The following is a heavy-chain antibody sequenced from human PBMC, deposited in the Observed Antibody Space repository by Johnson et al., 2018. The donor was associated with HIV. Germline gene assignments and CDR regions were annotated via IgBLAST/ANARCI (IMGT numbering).Heavy chain of an antibody. CDR1: GFSFSAYA. Sequence: VQLVESGGGVVQPGRSLRLSCAAAGFSFSAYAMHWVRQAPGKGLEWVAVISYDGSNKYYADSVKGRFTISRDNSKNTLYLQMNSLRAEETAVYYCARGYGGNYDALDIWGQGTMVTVSS. CDR3: ARGYGGNYDALDI. CDR2: ISYDGSNK. D-gene: IGHD4-23*01. J-gene: IGHJ3*02. V-gene: IGHV3-30*04.